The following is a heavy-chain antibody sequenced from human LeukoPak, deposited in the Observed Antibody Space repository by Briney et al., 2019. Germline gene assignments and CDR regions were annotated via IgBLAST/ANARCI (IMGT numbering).Heavy chain of an antibody. CDR3: ARAVIVVAAATQRNWFDP. CDR2: INHSGIT. J-gene: IGHJ5*02. CDR1: GYSISSGYY. Sequence: PSETLSLTCTVSGYSISSGYYWGWIRQPPGKGLEWIGSINHSGITDYNPSLRSRVTISVDTSKNQFSLKLSSVTAADTAIYYCARAVIVVAAATQRNWFDPWGQGTLVTVSS. D-gene: IGHD2-15*01. V-gene: IGHV4-38-2*02.